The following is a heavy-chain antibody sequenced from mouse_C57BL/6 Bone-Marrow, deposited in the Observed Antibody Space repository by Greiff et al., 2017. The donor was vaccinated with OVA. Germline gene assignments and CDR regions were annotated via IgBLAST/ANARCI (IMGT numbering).Heavy chain of an antibody. V-gene: IGHV1-81*01. CDR3: ARGGNYNYYAMDY. CDR1: GYTFTSYG. J-gene: IGHJ4*01. D-gene: IGHD2-1*01. Sequence: VQGVESGAELARPGASVKLSCKASGYTFTSYGISWVKQRTGQGLEWIGEIYPRSGNTYYNEKFKGKATLTADKSSSTAYMELRSLTSEDSAVYFCARGGNYNYYAMDYWGQGTSVTVSS. CDR2: IYPRSGNT.